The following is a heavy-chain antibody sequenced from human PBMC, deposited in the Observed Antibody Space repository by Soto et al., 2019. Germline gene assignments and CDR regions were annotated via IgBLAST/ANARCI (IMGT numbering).Heavy chain of an antibody. D-gene: IGHD6-13*01. CDR3: ARRSSSWYFDY. V-gene: IGHV3-23*01. J-gene: IGHJ4*02. Sequence: EVQLLESGGGLLQLGGSLRLSCAASGFTFGSYAMNWVRQAPGKGLEWVSVFSGSGGSTYYADSVKGRFTISRVNSKNTLYLQMNSLRAEDTAVYYCARRSSSWYFDYWGQGTLVTVSS. CDR2: FSGSGGST. CDR1: GFTFGSYA.